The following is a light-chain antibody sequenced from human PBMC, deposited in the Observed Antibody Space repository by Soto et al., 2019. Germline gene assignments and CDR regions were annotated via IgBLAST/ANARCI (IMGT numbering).Light chain of an antibody. V-gene: IGLV8-61*01. CDR1: SGSVSTTYY. CDR2: STN. J-gene: IGLJ2*01. CDR3: IRYMGGGLVV. Sequence: QTVVTQEPSFSVSPGGTVTLTCGLTSGSVSTTYYPSWYQQTPGQAPRTLIYSTNIRSSGVPDRFSGSILGNKAALTITGAQADDEYDYHCIRYMGGGLVVFGGGTKLTVL.